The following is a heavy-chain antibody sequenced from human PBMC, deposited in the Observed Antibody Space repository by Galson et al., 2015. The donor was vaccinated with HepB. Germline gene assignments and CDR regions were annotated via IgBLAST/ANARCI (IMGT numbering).Heavy chain of an antibody. Sequence: SLRLSCAASGFTFYVYTMNWVRQAPGKGLEWVSAIRGSGTGTYYADSVEGRFTISRDDSKNTVFLQLNSLRAEDTAIYYCAKDSGFGGEHYWGQGILVTVSS. CDR1: GFTFYVYT. CDR3: AKDSGFGGEHY. J-gene: IGHJ4*02. D-gene: IGHD3-16*01. CDR2: IRGSGTGT. V-gene: IGHV3-23*01.